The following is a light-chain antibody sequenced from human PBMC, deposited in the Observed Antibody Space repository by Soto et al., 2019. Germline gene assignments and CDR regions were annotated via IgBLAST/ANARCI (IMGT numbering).Light chain of an antibody. CDR1: ISDLGSYNL. CDR3: CSYAGSSTFV. CDR2: EGS. Sequence: QSVLTQPSPVSGSPGQSITLSCTGTISDLGSYNLVSWYQQHPGKAPKLMIYEGSKRPSGVSYRFSGSKSGNTASLTISGLQTEDEADYYCCSYAGSSTFVLGTGTKVTVL. V-gene: IGLV2-23*01. J-gene: IGLJ1*01.